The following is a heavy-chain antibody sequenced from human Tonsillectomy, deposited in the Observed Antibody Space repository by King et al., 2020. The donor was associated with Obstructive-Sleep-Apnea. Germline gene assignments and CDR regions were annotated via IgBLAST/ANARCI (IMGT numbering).Heavy chain of an antibody. CDR3: ARDRQSMVRGVINY. Sequence: VQLVESGGGLVKPGGSLRLSCAASGFTFSSYSMNWVRQAPGKGLEWVSSISSSSSYIYYADSVKGRFTISRDNAKNSLYLQMNSLRAEDTAVYYCARDRQSMVRGVINYWGQGTLVTVSS. CDR1: GFTFSSYS. J-gene: IGHJ4*02. CDR2: ISSSSSYI. V-gene: IGHV3-21*01. D-gene: IGHD3-10*01.